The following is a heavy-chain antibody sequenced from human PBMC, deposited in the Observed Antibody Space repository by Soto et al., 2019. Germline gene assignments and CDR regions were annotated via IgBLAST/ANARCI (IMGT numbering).Heavy chain of an antibody. CDR1: GGSISNSRYY. CDR2: IYHTGNT. Sequence: SETLSLTCTVSGGSISNSRYYWAWIRQPPGKGLEWIGSIYHTGNTYYNPSLRSRVTISVDTSKNQFSLKLTSVTAADTTVYYCARDYYDSSDYTTNWFDPWGQGTLVTVS. J-gene: IGHJ5*02. D-gene: IGHD3-22*01. CDR3: ARDYYDSSDYTTNWFDP. V-gene: IGHV4-39*01.